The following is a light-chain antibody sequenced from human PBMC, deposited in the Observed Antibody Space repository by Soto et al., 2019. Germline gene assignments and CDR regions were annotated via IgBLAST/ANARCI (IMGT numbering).Light chain of an antibody. V-gene: IGLV1-44*01. J-gene: IGLJ1*01. CDR2: TAG. CDR3: SAWDNSLNGYV. Sequence: QSALTQPLSASASPGQRVTISCSGGSSNIGSNTVAWYQHLPGTAPPRLIFTAGQRPSGVPGRFSGSKSGTLASLAISGLQSEDEGDYYCSAWDNSLNGYVFGPGTKLTVL. CDR1: SSNIGSNT.